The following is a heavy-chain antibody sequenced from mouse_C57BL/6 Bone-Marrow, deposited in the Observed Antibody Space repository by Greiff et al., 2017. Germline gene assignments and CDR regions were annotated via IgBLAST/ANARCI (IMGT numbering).Heavy chain of an antibody. CDR1: GYTFTSYW. CDR2: IDPSDSYT. D-gene: IGHD4-1*01. J-gene: IGHJ3*01. Sequence: QVQLQQPGAALVKPGASVKLSCKASGYTFTSYWMQWVKQRPGQGLEWIGEIDPSDSYTNYNQKFKGKATLTVDTSSSTAYMQLSSLTSEDSAVYYCASPGAWFAYWGQGTLVTVSA. V-gene: IGHV1-50*01. CDR3: ASPGAWFAY.